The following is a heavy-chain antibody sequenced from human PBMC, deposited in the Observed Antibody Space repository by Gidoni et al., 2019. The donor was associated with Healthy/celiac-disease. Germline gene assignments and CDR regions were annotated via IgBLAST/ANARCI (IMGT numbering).Heavy chain of an antibody. CDR1: GFTFSRYA. CDR2: ISGRVWRR. V-gene: IGHV3-23*01. D-gene: IGHD1-1*01. J-gene: IGHJ4*02. CDR3: AKGPTSTTAARDY. Sequence: EVQLLESGGGLVQTGGSLRPSCAASGFTFSRYAMTWVRHAPGKGLEWVSAISGRVWRRSYADSVKGRFTISKDNSKNTLYLQMNSLRAEDTAVYYWAKGPTSTTAARDYWGQGTLVTVSS.